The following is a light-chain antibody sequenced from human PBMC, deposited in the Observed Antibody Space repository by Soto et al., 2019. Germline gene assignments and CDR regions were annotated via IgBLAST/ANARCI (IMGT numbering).Light chain of an antibody. V-gene: IGLV2-8*01. CDR1: SSDIGGNNF. CDR2: DVI. CDR3: SSYGGSNNFVV. J-gene: IGLJ2*01. Sequence: QSVLTQPPSASGSPEQSVTISCTGTSSDIGGNNFVSWYQHHPGKAPKLMLYDVIKRPSGVPARFSGSKSGNTASLTVSGLQAEDEADYYCSSYGGSNNFVVFGGGTKLTVL.